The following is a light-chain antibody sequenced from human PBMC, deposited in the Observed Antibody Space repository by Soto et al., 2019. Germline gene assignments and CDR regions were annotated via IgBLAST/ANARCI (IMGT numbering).Light chain of an antibody. V-gene: IGLV1-47*02. CDR2: SQN. J-gene: IGLJ2*01. CDR1: RSNIGNNQ. CDR3: ASWDDTLSGKV. Sequence: QSVLTQPPSASGTPGQRVAISCSGSRSNIGNNQVYWYQQLPGTAPKLLIYSQNQRPAGVPARFSGSKSGTSASLAISGLRSEDEAAYYCASWDDTLSGKVFGGGTKLTVL.